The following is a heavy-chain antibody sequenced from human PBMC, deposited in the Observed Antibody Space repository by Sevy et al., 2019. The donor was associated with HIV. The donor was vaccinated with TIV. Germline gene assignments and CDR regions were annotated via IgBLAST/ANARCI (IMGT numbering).Heavy chain of an antibody. CDR1: GFTVSSNY. V-gene: IGHV3-53*01. CDR2: IFSGGGT. D-gene: IGHD3-22*01. CDR3: ARGATFYSDSSGRVLSVLGAFDI. J-gene: IGHJ3*02. Sequence: GESLKISCAASGFTVSSNYMSWVRQAPGKGLEWVSIIFSGGGTYYADSVQGRFTISRDNSKKLVYLQMNSLRAVDTAVFYGARGATFYSDSSGRVLSVLGAFDIWGRGTMVTVSS.